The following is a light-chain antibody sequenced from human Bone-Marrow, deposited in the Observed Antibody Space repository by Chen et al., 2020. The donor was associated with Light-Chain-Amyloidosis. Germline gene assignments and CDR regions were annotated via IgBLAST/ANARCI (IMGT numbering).Light chain of an antibody. CDR2: EDT. V-gene: IGLV2-23*01. CDR3: SSFAAGSTWV. CDR1: NNDVGGHAF. Sequence: QSALTQPASVSGFPGQSITLSCTGTNNDVGGHAFVSWYHRHPGKAPKFLIYEDTERASGVSNRFSGSKSGNTASLTISGLQAEDEADYYCSSFAAGSTWVFGGGTSLTVL. J-gene: IGLJ3*02.